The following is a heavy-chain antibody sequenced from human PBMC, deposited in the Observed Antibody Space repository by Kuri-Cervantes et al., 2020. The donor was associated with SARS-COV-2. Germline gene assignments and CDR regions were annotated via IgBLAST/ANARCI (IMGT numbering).Heavy chain of an antibody. D-gene: IGHD2-2*01. V-gene: IGHV3-7*05. CDR3: ARDSVVVPAASYYYYGMDV. CDR1: EFTVSSNY. CDR2: IKQDGSEK. J-gene: IGHJ6*02. Sequence: GESLKISCAASEFTVSSNYMSWVRQAPGKGLEWVANIKQDGSEKYYVDSVKGRFTISRDNAKNSLYLQMNSLRAEDTAVYYCARDSVVVPAASYYYYGMDVWGQGTLVTVSS.